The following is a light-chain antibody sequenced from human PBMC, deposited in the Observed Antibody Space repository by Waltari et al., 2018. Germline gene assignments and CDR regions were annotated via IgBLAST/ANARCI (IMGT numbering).Light chain of an antibody. CDR2: ASC. V-gene: IGKV1-39*01. J-gene: IGKJ2*01. CDR3: LQSYTAPHT. CDR1: QSINRY. Sequence: DIQMTQSPSSLSASVGDRVTISCRASQSINRYLIWYQQKPGKASKLLTSASCTLQSGVPSRFSGSGYGTDFTLTISSLQPEDFATYYCLQSYTAPHTFGQGTKLEI.